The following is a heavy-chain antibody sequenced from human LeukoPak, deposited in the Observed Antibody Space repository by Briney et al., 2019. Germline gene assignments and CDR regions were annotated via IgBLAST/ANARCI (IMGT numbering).Heavy chain of an antibody. CDR3: ARSAPRGRYLTTFYY. CDR2: IYYSGST. J-gene: IGHJ4*02. D-gene: IGHD3-10*01. Sequence: PSETLSLTCTVSGGSISSYYWSWIRQPPGKGLEWIGYIYYSGSTNYNPSLKSRVTMSVDTSKNQFSLELSSVTAADTAVYYCARSAPRGRYLTTFYYWGQGTLVTVSS. V-gene: IGHV4-59*01. CDR1: GGSISSYY.